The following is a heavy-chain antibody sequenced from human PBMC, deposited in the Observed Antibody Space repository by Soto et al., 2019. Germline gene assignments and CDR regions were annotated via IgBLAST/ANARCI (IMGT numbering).Heavy chain of an antibody. CDR1: GGSFSGYY. CDR2: INQSGST. D-gene: IGHD4-17*01. V-gene: IGHV4-34*01. CDR3: AFRFNRCGSYGEYVLSYSYGMDV. Sequence: PSETLSLTCGVDGGSFSGYYWSWIRQPPGKGLEWIGEINQSGSTNYNPSLKSRVSISVDTSKNQVSLNLTSVTAADTAIYSCAFRFNRCGSYGEYVLSYSYGMDVWGQGTTVTVSS. J-gene: IGHJ6*02.